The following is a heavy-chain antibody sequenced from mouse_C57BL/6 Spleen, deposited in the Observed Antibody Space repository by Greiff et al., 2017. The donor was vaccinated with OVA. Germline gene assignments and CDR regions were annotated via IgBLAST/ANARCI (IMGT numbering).Heavy chain of an antibody. J-gene: IGHJ2*01. CDR3: ARFYEYDGGYYFDY. CDR2: IYPGDGDT. CDR1: GYAFSSYW. V-gene: IGHV1-80*01. Sequence: VQLQQSGAELVKPGASVKISCKASGYAFSSYWMNWVKQRPGKGLEWIGQIYPGDGDTNYNGKFKGKATLTADKSSSTAYMQLSSLTSEDSAVYFCARFYEYDGGYYFDYWGQGTTLTVSS. D-gene: IGHD2-4*01.